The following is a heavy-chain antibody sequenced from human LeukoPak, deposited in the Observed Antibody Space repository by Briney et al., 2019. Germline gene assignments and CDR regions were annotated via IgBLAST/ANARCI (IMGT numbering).Heavy chain of an antibody. Sequence: PSETLSLTCTVSGGCISSGDYYWSWIRQPPGKGLEWIGYIYYSGSTYYNPSLKSRVTISVDTSKNQFSLKLSSVTAADTAVYYCASCITMVRAGWFDPWGQGTLVTVSS. CDR2: IYYSGST. CDR3: ASCITMVRAGWFDP. J-gene: IGHJ5*02. V-gene: IGHV4-30-4*01. D-gene: IGHD3-10*01. CDR1: GGCISSGDYY.